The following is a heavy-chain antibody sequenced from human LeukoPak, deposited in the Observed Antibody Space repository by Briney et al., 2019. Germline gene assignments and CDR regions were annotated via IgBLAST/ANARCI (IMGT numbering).Heavy chain of an antibody. Sequence: GGSLRLSCAASAFTFSSYTMNWVRQAPGKGLEWVSGINWNGGSTGYADSAKGRFTISRDNAKNSLYLQMNSLRAEDTALYYCARVGAGRWYYYYMDVWGKGTTVTVSS. CDR1: AFTFSSYT. D-gene: IGHD3-16*01. J-gene: IGHJ6*03. CDR3: ARVGAGRWYYYYMDV. V-gene: IGHV3-20*04. CDR2: INWNGGST.